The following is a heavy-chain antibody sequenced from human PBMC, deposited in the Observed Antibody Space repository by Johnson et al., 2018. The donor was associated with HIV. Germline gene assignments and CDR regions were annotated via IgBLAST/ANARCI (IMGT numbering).Heavy chain of an antibody. CDR1: GFTFNDYA. CDR3: AKPPSMGADAFDV. V-gene: IGHV3-7*02. Sequence: VQLVESGGGLVQPGRSLRLSCAASGFTFNDYAMSWVRQAPGKGLEWVANIKQDGSEKYYADSVKGRFNISRDNSKNTLYLQMNSLRAEDSALYYCAKPPSMGADAFDVWGQGTMVTVSS. CDR2: IKQDGSEK. J-gene: IGHJ3*01. D-gene: IGHD3-16*01.